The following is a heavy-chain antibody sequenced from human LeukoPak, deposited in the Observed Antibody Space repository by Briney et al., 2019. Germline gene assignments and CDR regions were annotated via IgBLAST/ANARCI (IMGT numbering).Heavy chain of an antibody. V-gene: IGHV1-69*05. CDR2: IIPIFGTA. Sequence: SVKVSCKASGGTFSSYAISWARQAPGQGLEWMGRIIPIFGTANYAQKFQGRVTITTDESTSTAYMELSSLRSEGTAVYYCAREMFSRRKPGYCSGGSCSNWFDPWGQGTLVTVSS. CDR3: AREMFSRRKPGYCSGGSCSNWFDP. J-gene: IGHJ5*02. D-gene: IGHD2-15*01. CDR1: GGTFSSYA.